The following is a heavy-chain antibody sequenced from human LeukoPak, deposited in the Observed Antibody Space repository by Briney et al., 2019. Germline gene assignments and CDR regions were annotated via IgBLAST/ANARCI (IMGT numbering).Heavy chain of an antibody. V-gene: IGHV4-34*01. Sequence: SETLSLTCTVSGGSISSYYWSWIRQPPGKGLEWIGEINHSGSTNYNPSLKSRVTISVDTSKNQFSLKLSSVTAADTAVYYCARHIARDYVWGSYRGGAGFDYWGQGTLVTVSS. D-gene: IGHD3-16*02. CDR2: INHSGST. CDR1: GGSISSYY. J-gene: IGHJ4*01. CDR3: ARHIARDYVWGSYRGGAGFDY.